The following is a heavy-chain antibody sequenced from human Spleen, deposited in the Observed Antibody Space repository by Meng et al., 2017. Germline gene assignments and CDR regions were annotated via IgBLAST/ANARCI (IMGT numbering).Heavy chain of an antibody. D-gene: IGHD5-24*01. J-gene: IGHJ3*02. Sequence: GESLKISCAASGFTFSSYSMSWVRQAPGKGLEWVSAISGSGGSTYYADSVKGRFTISRDNSKNTLYLQMNSLRAEDTAVYYCAKDAVEMATMYLQIEAFDIWGQGTMVTVSS. CDR3: AKDAVEMATMYLQIEAFDI. CDR2: ISGSGGST. V-gene: IGHV3-23*01. CDR1: GFTFSSYS.